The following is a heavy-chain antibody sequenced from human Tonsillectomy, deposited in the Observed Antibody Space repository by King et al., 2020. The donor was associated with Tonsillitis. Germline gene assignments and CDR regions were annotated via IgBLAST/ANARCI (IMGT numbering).Heavy chain of an antibody. Sequence: VQLVESGGGLVQPGGSLRLSCAASGFIFRRYWMSWVRQAPGKGLEWVANINEDESEKYYVDSVKGRFTISRDNAKNSLHLQMNSLRVEDTAVYYCANSEVGRGDVNVWGQGTTVTVPS. J-gene: IGHJ6*02. V-gene: IGHV3-7*01. CDR1: GFIFRRYW. D-gene: IGHD1-26*01. CDR3: ANSEVGRGDVNV. CDR2: INEDESEK.